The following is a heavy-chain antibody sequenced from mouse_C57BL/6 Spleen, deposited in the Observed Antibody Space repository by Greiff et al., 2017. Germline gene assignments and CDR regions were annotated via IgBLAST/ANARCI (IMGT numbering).Heavy chain of an antibody. CDR1: GYTFTSYW. CDR3: ARIPADYYGLDY. D-gene: IGHD1-1*01. J-gene: IGHJ2*01. CDR2: IHPNSGST. V-gene: IGHV1-64*01. Sequence: QVQLQQPGAELVKPGASVKLSCKASGYTFTSYWMHWVKQRPGQGLEWIGMIHPNSGSTNYNEKFKSKATLTVDKSSSTAYMQLSSLTSEDSAVYYCARIPADYYGLDYWGQGTTLTVSA.